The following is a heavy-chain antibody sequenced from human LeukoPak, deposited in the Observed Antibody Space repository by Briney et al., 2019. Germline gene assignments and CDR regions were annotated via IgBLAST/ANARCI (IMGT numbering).Heavy chain of an antibody. CDR1: GFTFSSFS. Sequence: GGSLRLSCTTSGFTFSSFSMSWVRQTPGKGLEWVSTITYDSANKWHADSVKGRFTISRDNSKNTLCLQMHSLRAGDTALYYCTKRKPTGSVTVDEYWGQGALVTVSS. V-gene: IGHV3-23*01. CDR2: ITYDSANK. CDR3: TKRKPTGSVTVDEY. J-gene: IGHJ4*02. D-gene: IGHD2-21*02.